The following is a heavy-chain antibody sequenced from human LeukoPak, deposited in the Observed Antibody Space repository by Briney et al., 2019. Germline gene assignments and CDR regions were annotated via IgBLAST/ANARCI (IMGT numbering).Heavy chain of an antibody. CDR3: AGYSSGWYDY. CDR2: IYYSGNT. CDR1: GGSISSYY. D-gene: IGHD6-19*01. V-gene: IGHV4-59*01. J-gene: IGHJ4*02. Sequence: PSETLSLTCTVSGGSISSYYWTWIRQPPGKGLEWIGYIYYSGNTNYNPSLKSRVTISVDTSKNRFSLKLNSVTAADTAVYYCAGYSSGWYDYWGQGTLVTVSS.